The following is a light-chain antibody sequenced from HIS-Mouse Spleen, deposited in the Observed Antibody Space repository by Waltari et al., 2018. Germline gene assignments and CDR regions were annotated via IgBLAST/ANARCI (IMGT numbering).Light chain of an antibody. Sequence: YELTLPSSLSVSPGQTARIPRSGHALPTNYAYWYQQKSGQAPVLVIYEDSKRPSGIPERFSGSSSGTMATLTISGAQVEDEADYYCYSTDSSGNHRVFGGGTKLTVL. V-gene: IGLV3-10*01. CDR3: YSTDSSGNHRV. J-gene: IGLJ2*01. CDR1: ALPTNY. CDR2: EDS.